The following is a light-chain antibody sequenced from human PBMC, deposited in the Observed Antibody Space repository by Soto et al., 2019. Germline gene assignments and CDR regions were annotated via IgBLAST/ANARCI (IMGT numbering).Light chain of an antibody. V-gene: IGLV4-69*01. CDR1: SGHSSYA. CDR2: LNSDGSH. Sequence: QLVLTQSPSASASLGASVKLTCTLSSGHSSYAIAWHQQQPEKGPRYLMKLNSDGSHSQGDGIPDRFSGSSSGAERYLTIARLKSGDESVYHCQTGGTGTQVVGGGTKLTVL. CDR3: QTGGTGTQV. J-gene: IGLJ2*01.